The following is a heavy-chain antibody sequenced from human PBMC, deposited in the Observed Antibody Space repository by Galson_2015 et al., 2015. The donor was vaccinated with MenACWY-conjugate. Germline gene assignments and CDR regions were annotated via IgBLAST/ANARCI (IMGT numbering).Heavy chain of an antibody. V-gene: IGHV1-18*01. CDR2: ISAYNGKT. CDR3: ARDQDDPYKPFEY. CDR1: GYTFSSYG. J-gene: IGHJ4*02. Sequence: SVKVSCKASGYTFSSYGFSWVRQAPGQGLEWMGWISAYNGKTKYAEKVQGRVTMTTDTSTSTAHMELRSLRSYDTAVYYCARDQDDPYKPFEYLGQGTLVTVSS. D-gene: IGHD1-14*01.